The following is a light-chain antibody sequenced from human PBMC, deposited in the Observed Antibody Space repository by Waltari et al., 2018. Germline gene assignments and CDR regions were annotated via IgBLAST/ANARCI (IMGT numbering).Light chain of an antibody. V-gene: IGKV2-30*02. CDR3: MQSTQWPRT. J-gene: IGKJ1*01. CDR2: KVF. Sequence: DAVMTQSPLPLTVTLGQPASISCTSSQGLIHSDGNTYLNWFQQSPGQSPRRLIYKVFNRESGVPDRFSGSGSGTDFTLKISRVEAEDVGFYYCMQSTQWPRTFGQGTKVQIK. CDR1: QGLIHSDGNTY.